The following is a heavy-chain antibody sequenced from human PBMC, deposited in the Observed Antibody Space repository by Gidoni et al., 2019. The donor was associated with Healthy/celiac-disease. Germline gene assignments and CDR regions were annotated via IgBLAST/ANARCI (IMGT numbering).Heavy chain of an antibody. D-gene: IGHD2-15*01. J-gene: IGHJ4*02. CDR2: IWSDGSNK. Sequence: VRRVVHGGGVVQPERSLRLAGAAAGFTFSSYGMHWVLQAPGKGLECVAGIWSDGSNKSSADSVKGRFTISRDNSKNPLYLQMNSLRAEDTSVYYCARDPGSGLDYWGQGTLVTVSS. CDR3: ARDPGSGLDY. V-gene: IGHV3-33*01. CDR1: GFTFSSYG.